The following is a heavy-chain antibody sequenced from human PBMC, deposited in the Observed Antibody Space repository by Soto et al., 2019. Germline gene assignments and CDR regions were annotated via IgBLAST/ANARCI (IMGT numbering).Heavy chain of an antibody. D-gene: IGHD2-15*01. V-gene: IGHV1-69*01. CDR2: IIPILGTA. CDR3: ARAGNSVCSAYSDP. Sequence: KATSNSPGGVINGSARIWVHQANGQGLEWMGGIIPILGTANYGQSFQGRVTITADESTSTVYMEVRSLTSNDTAVYFCARAGNSVCSAYSDPWDQGTLDPVFS. CDR1: GGVINGSA. J-gene: IGHJ5*02.